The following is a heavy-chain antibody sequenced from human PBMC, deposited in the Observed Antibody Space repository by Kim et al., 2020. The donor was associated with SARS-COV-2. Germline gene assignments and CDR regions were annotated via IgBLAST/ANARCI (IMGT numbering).Heavy chain of an antibody. CDR2: INPDGGIA. V-gene: IGHV1-46*01. Sequence: ASVKVSCKASGYTFTDYYLHWVRQAPGQGPEWMGIINPDGGIANYTQKFQGRLTMTTDTSTSTLYMEMSSLRSEDTAVYYCVTVKMTEQAFDIWGQGTTVTVSS. CDR3: VTVKMTEQAFDI. CDR1: GYTFTDYY. J-gene: IGHJ3*02.